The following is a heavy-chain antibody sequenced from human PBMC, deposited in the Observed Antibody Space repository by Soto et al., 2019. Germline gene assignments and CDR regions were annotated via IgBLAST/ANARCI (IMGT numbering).Heavy chain of an antibody. CDR1: GGTFSSYA. V-gene: IGHV1-69*13. CDR3: ARDAHYYDSSGSPSPLDY. J-gene: IGHJ4*02. Sequence: RASVKVSCKASGGTFSSYAISWVRQAPGQGLEWMGGIIPIFGTANYAQKFQGRVTITADESTSTAYMELSSLRSEDTAVYYCARDAHYYDSSGSPSPLDYWGQGTLVTVSS. D-gene: IGHD3-22*01. CDR2: IIPIFGTA.